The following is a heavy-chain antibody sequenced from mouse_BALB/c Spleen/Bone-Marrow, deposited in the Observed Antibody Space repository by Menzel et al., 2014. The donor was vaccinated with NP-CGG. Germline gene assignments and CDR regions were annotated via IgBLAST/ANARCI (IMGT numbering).Heavy chain of an antibody. Sequence: QVQLQQSGAELVKPGASVKLSCKASGYTFTSYWMHWVKQRPGQGLEWIGEINPSNGRTNCNEKFKSKATLTVDKSSSTAHMQLSSLTSEDSAVYYCARSYYRYDVIVYWGQGTLVTVSA. J-gene: IGHJ3*01. CDR1: GYTFTSYW. CDR3: ARSYYRYDVIVY. D-gene: IGHD2-14*01. V-gene: IGHV1S81*02. CDR2: INPSNGRT.